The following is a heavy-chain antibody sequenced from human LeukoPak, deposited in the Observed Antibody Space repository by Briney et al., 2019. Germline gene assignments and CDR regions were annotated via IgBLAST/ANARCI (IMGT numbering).Heavy chain of an antibody. CDR1: GGSFSGYY. J-gene: IGHJ4*02. V-gene: IGHV4-34*01. CDR2: INHSGST. CDR3: ARRGKGAMVTDFDY. Sequence: SETLSLTCAVYGGSFSGYYWSWIRQPPGKGLEWIGEINHSGSTYYNPSLKSRVTISVDTSKNQFSLKLSSVTAADTAVYYCARRGKGAMVTDFDYWGQGTLVTVSS. D-gene: IGHD5-18*01.